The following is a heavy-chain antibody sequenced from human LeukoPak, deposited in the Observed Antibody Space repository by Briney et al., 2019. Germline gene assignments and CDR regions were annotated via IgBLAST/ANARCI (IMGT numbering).Heavy chain of an antibody. J-gene: IGHJ6*02. CDR2: FDPEDGET. CDR1: GYTLTELS. CDR3: ATQGNKQPKNYGMDV. V-gene: IGHV1-24*01. Sequence: GASVKVSCKVSGYTLTELSMHWVRQAPGKGLEWMGGFDPEDGETIYAQKVQGRVTMTEDTSTDTAYMELSILRSEDTAVYYCATQGNKQPKNYGMDVWGQGTTVTVSS. D-gene: IGHD2/OR15-2a*01.